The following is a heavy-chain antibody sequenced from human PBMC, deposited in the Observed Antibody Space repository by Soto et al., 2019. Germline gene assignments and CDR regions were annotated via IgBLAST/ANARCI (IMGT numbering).Heavy chain of an antibody. Sequence: GGSLRLSCAASGFSFSRHSMNWVRQAPGKGLEWVSSISPTSEYIYYADSVKGRFTISRDNAKNSLYLQMNSLRAEDTAVYYCARHLYGSGSYYESWFDPWGQGTLVTVSS. CDR1: GFSFSRHS. CDR3: ARHLYGSGSYYESWFDP. CDR2: ISPTSEYI. V-gene: IGHV3-21*04. J-gene: IGHJ5*02. D-gene: IGHD3-10*01.